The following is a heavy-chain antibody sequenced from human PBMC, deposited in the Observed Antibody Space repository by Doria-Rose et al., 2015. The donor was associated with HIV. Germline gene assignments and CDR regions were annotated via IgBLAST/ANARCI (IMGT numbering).Heavy chain of an antibody. CDR3: ARVLSGTYDY. V-gene: IGHV4-59*01. D-gene: IGHD1-26*01. CDR2: IFYTGST. Sequence: QVQLQESGPGLVKPSETLSLTCSVSGGSISHYYWSWIRQPPGKGLEYIGDIFYTGSTNYGPSLTSRVSISIDTSKNKYSLRLSSVTAADTAVYYCARVLSGTYDYWGQGTLSPSPQ. J-gene: IGHJ4*02. CDR1: GGSISHYY.